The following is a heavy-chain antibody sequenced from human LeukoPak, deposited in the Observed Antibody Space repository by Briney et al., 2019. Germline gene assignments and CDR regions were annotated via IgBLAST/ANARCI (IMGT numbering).Heavy chain of an antibody. D-gene: IGHD6-19*01. CDR1: GFTFSSYA. Sequence: GGSLRLSCAASGFTFSSYAMSWVRQAPGKGLEWVSSISSSSSYIYYADSVKGRFTISRDNAKNSLYLQMNSLRAEDTAVYYCARALAVAGYGMDVWGQGTTVTVSS. CDR3: ARALAVAGYGMDV. J-gene: IGHJ6*02. V-gene: IGHV3-21*01. CDR2: ISSSSSYI.